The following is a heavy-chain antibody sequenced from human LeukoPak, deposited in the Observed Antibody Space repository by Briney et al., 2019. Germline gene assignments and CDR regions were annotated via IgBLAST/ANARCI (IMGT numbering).Heavy chain of an antibody. D-gene: IGHD2-15*01. CDR2: INPNNGGT. J-gene: IGHJ6*02. CDR1: GYTFTGYF. CDR3: ARDHCSSGGCYEDYYYGVDV. Sequence: ASAKVSCKGSGYTFTGYFIQWVRQAPGQGLEWMGWINPNNGGTNYAQKFQGSVTMTRDTSINTAYMEVSRLRSDDTAVYYCARDHCSSGGCYEDYYYGVDVWGQGTTVTVSS. V-gene: IGHV1-2*04.